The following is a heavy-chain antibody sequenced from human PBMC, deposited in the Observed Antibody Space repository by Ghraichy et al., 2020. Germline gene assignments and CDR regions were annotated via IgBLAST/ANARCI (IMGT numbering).Heavy chain of an antibody. J-gene: IGHJ6*02. D-gene: IGHD3-16*01. Sequence: SETLSLTCTVSGGSISSYYWSWIRQPAGKGLEWIGRIYTSGSTNYNPSLKSRVTMSVDTSKNQFSLKLSSVTAADTAVYYCARDDVWGKGQSYYYYGMDVWGQGTTVTVSS. CDR3: ARDDVWGKGQSYYYYGMDV. CDR2: IYTSGST. V-gene: IGHV4-4*07. CDR1: GGSISSYY.